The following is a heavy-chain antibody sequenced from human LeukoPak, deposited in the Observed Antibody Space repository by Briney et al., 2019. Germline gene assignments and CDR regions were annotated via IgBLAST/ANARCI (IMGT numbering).Heavy chain of an antibody. J-gene: IGHJ5*02. D-gene: IGHD4-23*01. CDR1: GGSISSSNW. CDR2: IYHSGST. Sequence: PSGTLSLTCAVSGGSISSSNWWSWVRQPPGKGLEWIGEIYHSGSTYYNPSLKSRVTISVDTSKNQFSLKLSSVTAADTAVYYCARHIRKLSGNSWFDPWGQGTLVTVSS. V-gene: IGHV4-4*02. CDR3: ARHIRKLSGNSWFDP.